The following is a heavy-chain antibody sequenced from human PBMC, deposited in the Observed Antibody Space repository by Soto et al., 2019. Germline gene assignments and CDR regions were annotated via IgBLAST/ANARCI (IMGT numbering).Heavy chain of an antibody. J-gene: IGHJ3*02. V-gene: IGHV4-31*03. CDR2: IYYSGST. CDR3: ATILAYCGGDCYSLYHYAFDI. D-gene: IGHD2-21*02. Sequence: QVQLQESGPGLVKPSQTLYLSCSVYGGSISSGGYYWSWIRQHPGKGLEWIGYIYYSGSTYYNPSLKSRVTISVDTSKNQFSLKLSSVTAADTAVYYCATILAYCGGDCYSLYHYAFDIWGQGTMVTVSS. CDR1: GGSISSGGYY.